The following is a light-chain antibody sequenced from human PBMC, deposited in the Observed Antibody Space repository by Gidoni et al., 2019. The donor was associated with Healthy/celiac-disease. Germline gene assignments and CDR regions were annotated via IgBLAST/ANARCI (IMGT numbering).Light chain of an antibody. Sequence: QSALTQPPSASGSPGQSATISCTGTSSDFGGYNYAPWYQQHPGKAPKLMICEVSKRPSGIPDRFSGSKSGNTASLTVTGLQAEDEADYYCSSYAGSNNVFGTGTKVTVL. CDR2: EVS. V-gene: IGLV2-8*01. J-gene: IGLJ1*01. CDR3: SSYAGSNNV. CDR1: SSDFGGYNY.